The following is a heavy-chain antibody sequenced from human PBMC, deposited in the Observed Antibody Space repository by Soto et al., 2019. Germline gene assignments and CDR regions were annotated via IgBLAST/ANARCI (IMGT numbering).Heavy chain of an antibody. D-gene: IGHD2-2*01. Sequence: SETLSLTCTVSGGSISSYYWSWIRQPPGKGLEWIGYIYYSGSTNYNPSLKSRVTISVDTSKNQFSLKLSSVTAADTAVYYCARDPGCSSTSCFDDFDIWGQGTMVTVSS. CDR1: GGSISSYY. CDR2: IYYSGST. CDR3: ARDPGCSSTSCFDDFDI. J-gene: IGHJ3*02. V-gene: IGHV4-59*01.